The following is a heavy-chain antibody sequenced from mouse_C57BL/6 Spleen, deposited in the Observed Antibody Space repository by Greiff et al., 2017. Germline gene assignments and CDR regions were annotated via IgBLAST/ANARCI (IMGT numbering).Heavy chain of an antibody. V-gene: IGHV1-82*01. CDR2: IYPGDGDT. D-gene: IGHD3-1*01. CDR1: GYAFSSSW. CDR3: ARKGLHYFDY. Sequence: QVQLKQSGPELVKPGASVKISCKASGYAFSSSWMNWVKQRPGKGLEWIGRIYPGDGDTNYNGKFKGKATLTADKSSSTAYMQLSSLTSEDSAVYFCARKGLHYFDYWGQGTTLTVSS. J-gene: IGHJ2*01.